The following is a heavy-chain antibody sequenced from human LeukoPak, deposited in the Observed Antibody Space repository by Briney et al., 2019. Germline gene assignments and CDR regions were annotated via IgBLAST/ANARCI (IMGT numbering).Heavy chain of an antibody. J-gene: IGHJ4*02. CDR2: INSQSNYI. V-gene: IGHV3-21*01. CDR1: GFTFKSHS. Sequence: PGESLRLSCVASGFTFKSHSMNWVRQAPGKGLEWVSSINSQSNYIFYSDSVKGRFTISRDNAKNSLYLQMNRLRVEDTALYFCAREDLYTGYQVIDYWGQGTLVTVSS. D-gene: IGHD5-12*01. CDR3: AREDLYTGYQVIDY.